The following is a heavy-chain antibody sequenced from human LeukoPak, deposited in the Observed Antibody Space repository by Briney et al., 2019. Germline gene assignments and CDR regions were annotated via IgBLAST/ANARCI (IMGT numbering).Heavy chain of an antibody. CDR3: ARARHGILTGYYLDY. CDR1: GFTFSSYT. Sequence: GGSLRLSCAASGFTFSSYTMHWVRQAPGKGLEYVSAISSNGVSTYYGASVKGRFTISRDNSKNTLYLQMGSLRAEDMAVYYCARARHGILTGYYLDYWGQGTLVTVSS. J-gene: IGHJ4*02. CDR2: ISSNGVST. V-gene: IGHV3-64*02. D-gene: IGHD3-9*01.